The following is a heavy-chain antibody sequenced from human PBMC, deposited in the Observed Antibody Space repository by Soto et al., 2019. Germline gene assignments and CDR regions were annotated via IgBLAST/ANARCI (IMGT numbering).Heavy chain of an antibody. CDR2: IYWNDDK. Sequence: ESGPTLVNPTQTLTLTCTFSGFSLSTSGVGVGWIRQPPGKALEWLALIYWNDDKRYSPSLKSRLTITKDTSKTQVVLTMTNMDPVDTATYYCAPRRYYYDSSGYHDDFDIWGQGTMVTFTS. CDR1: GFSLSTSGVG. CDR3: APRRYYYDSSGYHDDFDI. V-gene: IGHV2-5*01. J-gene: IGHJ3*02. D-gene: IGHD3-22*01.